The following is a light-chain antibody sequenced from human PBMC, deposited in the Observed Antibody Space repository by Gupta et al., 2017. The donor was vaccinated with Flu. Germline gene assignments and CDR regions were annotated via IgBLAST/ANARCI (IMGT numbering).Light chain of an antibody. V-gene: IGKV1-39*01. J-gene: IGKJ2*01. CDR1: QSIRNY. Sequence: DIQMTQSPSSLSAYVGDRVTITCRASQSIRNYLNWYQQQPGRAPKLLIYATSNLQFGVPSRFSGGGSGTDFTLTISRLQSEDFATYYCQQSYGTPLTFGQGTRVEIK. CDR3: QQSYGTPLT. CDR2: ATS.